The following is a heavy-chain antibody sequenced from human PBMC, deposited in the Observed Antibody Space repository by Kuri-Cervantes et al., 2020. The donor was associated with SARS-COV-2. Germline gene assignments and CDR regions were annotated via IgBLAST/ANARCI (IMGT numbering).Heavy chain of an antibody. CDR3: AKDLYSYGLSPVDY. J-gene: IGHJ4*02. CDR1: GFTFSSYA. Sequence: GGSLRLSCAASGFTFSSYAISWVRQAPGKGLEWVSAISGSGGSTYYADSVKGRFTISRDNSKNTLYLQMNSLRAEDTAVYYCAKDLYSYGLSPVDYWGQGTLVTFSS. D-gene: IGHD5-18*01. V-gene: IGHV3-23*01. CDR2: ISGSGGST.